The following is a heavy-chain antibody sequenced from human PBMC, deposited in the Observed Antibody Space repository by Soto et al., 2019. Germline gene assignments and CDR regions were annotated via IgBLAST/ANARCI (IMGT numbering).Heavy chain of an antibody. CDR3: ARERSHSSPPDFDY. V-gene: IGHV3-30-3*01. D-gene: IGHD4-17*01. J-gene: IGHJ4*02. Sequence: QVQLVESGGGVVQPGRSLRLSCTASGFTFSNYAMHWVRQAPGKGLEWVAVISYDRSNKYYADSVKGRFTISIDNSKDTVYLQMNSLRAEDTAVYYCARERSHSSPPDFDYWCQGTLVSVSS. CDR1: GFTFSNYA. CDR2: ISYDRSNK.